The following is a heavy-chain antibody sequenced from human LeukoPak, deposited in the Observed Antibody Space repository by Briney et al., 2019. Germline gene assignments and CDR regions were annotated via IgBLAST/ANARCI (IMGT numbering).Heavy chain of an antibody. J-gene: IGHJ4*02. CDR1: GFTFSSYA. V-gene: IGHV3-30-3*01. CDR3: AKAAAAPGFDF. D-gene: IGHD6-13*01. CDR2: ISYDGSNK. Sequence: GGSLRLSCAASGFTFSSYAMHWVRQAPGKGLEWVAVISYDGSNKYYADSVKGRFTISRDNSKNTLYLQMNSLRAEDTALYYCAKAAAAPGFDFWGQGTLVTVSS.